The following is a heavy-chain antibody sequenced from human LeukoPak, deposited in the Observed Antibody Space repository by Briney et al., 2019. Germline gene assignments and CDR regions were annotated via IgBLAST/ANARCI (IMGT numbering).Heavy chain of an antibody. J-gene: IGHJ4*02. D-gene: IGHD7-27*01. CDR2: IYSGGDT. V-gene: IGHV3-53*01. CDR1: GFTVSNSF. Sequence: PGGSLRLSCAASGFTVSNSFMTWVRQAPGKGLEWVSVIYSGGDTYYTDSVKGRFTISRDNFKNTLFLQMNGLRADDTAVYYCAKTGGPWDWGQGTLVTVSS. CDR3: AKTGGPWD.